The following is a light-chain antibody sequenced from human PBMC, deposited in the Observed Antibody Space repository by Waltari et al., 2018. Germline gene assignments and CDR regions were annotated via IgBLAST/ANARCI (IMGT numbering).Light chain of an antibody. V-gene: IGKV3-15*01. Sequence: EIVMTQSPATLSVSPGETATLSCRASQSVSGKLAWYQQKCGQAPRLLIYGASTRATGIPAKFSGSGSGTDFTLTISSLQSEDSAVYYCQQYNNWPWITFGQGTRLEIK. CDR2: GAS. CDR1: QSVSGK. J-gene: IGKJ5*01. CDR3: QQYNNWPWIT.